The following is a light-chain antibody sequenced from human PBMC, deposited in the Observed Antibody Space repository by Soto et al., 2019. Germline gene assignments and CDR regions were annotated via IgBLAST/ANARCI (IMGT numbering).Light chain of an antibody. CDR1: QDIRNN. Sequence: DIQMTQSPSSLSASIGDRVTITCQASQDIRNNLNWYQQKPGKAPKLLVYEASNLETGVPSRFSVSGSGTDFTFTISSLQPEDFATYFCQQSDNLPLTFGQGTRLDIK. J-gene: IGKJ2*01. CDR3: QQSDNLPLT. V-gene: IGKV1-33*01. CDR2: EAS.